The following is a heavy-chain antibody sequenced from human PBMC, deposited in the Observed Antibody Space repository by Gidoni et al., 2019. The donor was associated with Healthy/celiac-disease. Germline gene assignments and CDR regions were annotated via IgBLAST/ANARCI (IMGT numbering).Heavy chain of an antibody. CDR3: GREGQQLVIGWFDP. CDR2: ISSMSSYI. CDR1: GFTFSSYS. Sequence: EVQLVESGGGLVKPGGSLRLSCAASGFTFSSYSMNWVRQAPGKGLEWVSSISSMSSYIYYADSVKGRFNIPKDNAKNSLFLQMNSLRAEDTAVDYCGREGQQLVIGWFDPWGQGTLVTVSS. D-gene: IGHD6-13*01. J-gene: IGHJ5*02. V-gene: IGHV3-21*01.